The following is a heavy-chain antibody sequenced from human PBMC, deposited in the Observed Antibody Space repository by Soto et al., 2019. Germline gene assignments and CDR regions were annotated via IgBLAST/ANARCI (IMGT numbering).Heavy chain of an antibody. J-gene: IGHJ4*02. CDR1: GDTFTNIG. CDR3: AREPNYFDY. CDR2: ISAYNGNT. Sequence: ASVKVSCKASGDTFTNIGFNWVRQAPGQGLEWMGWISAYNGNTNYAQKLQGRVTMTTDTSTSTAYMELRSLRSDDTAVYYCAREPNYFDYWGQGTLVTVSS. V-gene: IGHV1-18*01.